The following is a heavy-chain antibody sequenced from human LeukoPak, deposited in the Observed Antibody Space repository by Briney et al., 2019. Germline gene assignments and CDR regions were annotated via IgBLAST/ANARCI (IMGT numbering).Heavy chain of an antibody. J-gene: IGHJ4*02. D-gene: IGHD3-22*01. CDR3: ARDIVKYYYDSSGSGGFDY. CDR2: IYTSGST. Sequence: SQTLSLTCTVSGGSISSGSYYWSWIRQPAGKGLEWIGRIYTSGSTNYNPSLKSRVTISVGTSKNQFSLKLSSVTAADTAVYYCARDIVKYYYDSSGSGGFDYWGQGTLVTVSS. CDR1: GGSISSGSYY. V-gene: IGHV4-61*02.